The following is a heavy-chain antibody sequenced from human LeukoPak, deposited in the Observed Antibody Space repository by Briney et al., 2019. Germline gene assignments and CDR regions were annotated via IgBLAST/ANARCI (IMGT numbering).Heavy chain of an antibody. CDR3: ARSLSSSGPFGY. D-gene: IGHD3-22*01. J-gene: IGHJ4*02. CDR2: INPNSGGT. V-gene: IGHV1-2*02. Sequence: ASVKVSCKASGYTFTGYYMHWVRQAPGQGLEWMGWINPNSGGTNYAQKFQGRVTMTRDTSISTAYMELSRLRSDDTAVYYCARSLSSSGPFGYWGQGTLVTVSS. CDR1: GYTFTGYY.